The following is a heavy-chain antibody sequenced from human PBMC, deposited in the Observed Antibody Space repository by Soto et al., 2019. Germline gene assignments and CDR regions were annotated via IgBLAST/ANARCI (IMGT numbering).Heavy chain of an antibody. J-gene: IGHJ4*02. D-gene: IGHD3-22*01. CDR2: TYHSGGT. V-gene: IGHV4-30-2*01. CDR1: GDFISSGGYS. CDR3: ARDSLSGYYFDY. Sequence: QLQLQESGSGLVKPSQTLSLTCVVSGDFISSGGYSWNWIRQPPGKGLEWIGHTYHSGGTLYNPSLDSRVTISVDKSKNQFSLRLTSVTAADTAVYYCARDSLSGYYFDYWGQGTLVTVSS.